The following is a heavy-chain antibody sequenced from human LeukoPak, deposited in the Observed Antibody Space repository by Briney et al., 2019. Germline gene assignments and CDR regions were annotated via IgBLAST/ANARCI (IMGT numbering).Heavy chain of an antibody. D-gene: IGHD3-3*01. CDR3: ARDSLPSYYDFWSGYSPYYFDY. CDR1: GGSISSSSYY. CDR2: IYYSGST. Sequence: SETLSLTCTVSGGSISSSSYYWGWIRQPPGKGLEWIGSIYYSGSTYYNPSLKSRVTISVYTSKNQFSLKLSSVTAADTAVYYCARDSLPSYYDFWSGYSPYYFDYWGQGTLVTVSS. J-gene: IGHJ4*02. V-gene: IGHV4-39*02.